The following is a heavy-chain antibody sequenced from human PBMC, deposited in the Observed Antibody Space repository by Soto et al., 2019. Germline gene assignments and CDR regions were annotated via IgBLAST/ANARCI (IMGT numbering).Heavy chain of an antibody. D-gene: IGHD2-2*01. CDR2: IIPIFGTA. Sequence: QVQLVQSGAEVKKPGSSVKVSCKASGDTFNTYSISWVRQAPGQGLEWMGGIIPIFGTANYAHNFQDRVTITSDASTNTAYMDLSGLRTDDTDVYYCARDPCISTTCFLDNWCQGTLVTVSS. CDR3: ARDPCISTTCFLDN. CDR1: GDTFNTYS. J-gene: IGHJ4*02. V-gene: IGHV1-69*05.